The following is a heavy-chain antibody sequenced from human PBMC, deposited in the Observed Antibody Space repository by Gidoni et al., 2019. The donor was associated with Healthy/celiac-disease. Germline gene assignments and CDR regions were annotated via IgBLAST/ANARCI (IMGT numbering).Heavy chain of an antibody. CDR2: INHSGST. J-gene: IGHJ6*03. CDR1: GGSFSGYY. Sequence: QVQLQQWGAGLLTPSETLSLTCAVYGGSFSGYYWSWIRQPPGKGLAWIGEINHSGSTNYNPSLKSRVTISVDTSKNQFSLKLSSVTAADTAVYYCARGLKMVRGSTYYYYYMDVWGKGTTVTVSS. V-gene: IGHV4-34*01. D-gene: IGHD3-10*01. CDR3: ARGLKMVRGSTYYYYYMDV.